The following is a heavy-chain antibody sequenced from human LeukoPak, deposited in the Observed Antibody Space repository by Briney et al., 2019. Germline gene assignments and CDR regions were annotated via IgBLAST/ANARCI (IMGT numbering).Heavy chain of an antibody. J-gene: IGHJ5*01. CDR2: IAYDGDTE. CDR1: RFVFTNYY. V-gene: IGHV3-11*01. D-gene: IGHD5-24*01. CDR3: ARAGTYDGYKVLDS. Sequence: MPGGSLRLSCEASRFVFTNYYMSWVRQAPGKGLDWSATIAYDGDTEYYADSAEGRFTISRDNAKNSLSLQMNSLRAEDTAVYFCARAGTYDGYKVLDSWGQGTLVTVSS.